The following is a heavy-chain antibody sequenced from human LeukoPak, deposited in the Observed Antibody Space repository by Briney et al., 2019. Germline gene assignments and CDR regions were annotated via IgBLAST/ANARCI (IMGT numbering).Heavy chain of an antibody. CDR1: GGSISSYY. CDR3: ARATWLPVGLYYYDSSGYYYYFDS. D-gene: IGHD3-22*01. J-gene: IGHJ4*02. V-gene: IGHV4-59*01. Sequence: SETLSLSCTVSGGSISSYYWSWIRQPPGKGLEWLGYIYYSGSTNYNPSLKSRVTISVDTSKNQFSLKLSSVTAADTAVYYCARATWLPVGLYYYDSSGYYYYFDSWGQGTLVTVSS. CDR2: IYYSGST.